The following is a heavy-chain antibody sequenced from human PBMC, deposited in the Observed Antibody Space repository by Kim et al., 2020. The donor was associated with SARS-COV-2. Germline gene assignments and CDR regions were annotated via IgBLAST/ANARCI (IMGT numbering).Heavy chain of an antibody. D-gene: IGHD1-20*01. V-gene: IGHV4-34*01. CDR2: ST. CDR3: AVGRYYYDY. J-gene: IGHJ4*02. Sequence: STNYNPSLKSRVTISVDTSKNQFSLKLSSVTAADTAVYYCAVGRYYYDYWGQGTLVTVSS.